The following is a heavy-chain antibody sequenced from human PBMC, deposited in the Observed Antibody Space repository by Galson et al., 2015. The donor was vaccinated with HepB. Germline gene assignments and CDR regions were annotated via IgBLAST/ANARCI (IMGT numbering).Heavy chain of an antibody. V-gene: IGHV4-34*01. CDR1: GGSFSGYY. Sequence: ETLSLTCAVYGGSFSGYYWSWIRQPPGKGLEWIGEINHSGSTNYNPPLKSRVTISVDTSKNQFSLKLSSVTAADTAVYYCASYSSSSLHDYWGQGTLVTVSS. CDR3: ASYSSSSLHDY. D-gene: IGHD6-6*01. J-gene: IGHJ4*02. CDR2: INHSGST.